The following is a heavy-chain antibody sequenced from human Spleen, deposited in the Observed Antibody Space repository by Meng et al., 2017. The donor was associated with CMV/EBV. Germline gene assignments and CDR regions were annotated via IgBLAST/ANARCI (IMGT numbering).Heavy chain of an antibody. D-gene: IGHD1-1*01. CDR2: ISTYDGQT. CDR3: ARDVTPEVNGLDY. J-gene: IGHJ4*02. V-gene: IGHV1-18*01. Sequence: ASVKVSCKASGYIFTSYGTSWVRQAPGQGLEWMAWISTYDGQTSFAQKFQGRVTMTTDTSTNTAHMELRSLRSDDTAVYYCARDVTPEVNGLDYWGQGTPVTVSS. CDR1: GYIFTSYG.